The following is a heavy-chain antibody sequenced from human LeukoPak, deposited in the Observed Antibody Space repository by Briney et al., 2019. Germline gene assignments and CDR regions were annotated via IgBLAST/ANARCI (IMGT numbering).Heavy chain of an antibody. D-gene: IGHD2-21*02. CDR1: GFTFSSYW. V-gene: IGHV3-7*01. J-gene: IGHJ3*02. CDR2: IKQDGSEK. CDR3: VTSCGGDHDAFDI. Sequence: GGSLRLSCAASGFTFSSYWMSWVRQAPGKGLEWVANIKQDGSEKYYVDSVKGRFTISRDNAKNSLYLQMNSLRAEDTAVYYCVTSCGGDHDAFDIWGQGTMVTVSS.